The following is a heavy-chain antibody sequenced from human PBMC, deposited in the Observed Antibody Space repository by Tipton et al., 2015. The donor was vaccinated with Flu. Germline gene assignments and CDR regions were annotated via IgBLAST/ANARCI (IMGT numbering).Heavy chain of an antibody. V-gene: IGHV4-39*07. Sequence: LRLSCTVSGGSISSSSYYWGWIRQPPGKGLEWIGTIYYSGSTYYNPSLKSRVTMSVDTSKNQFSLKLSSATAADTAVYYCACRGSCYHWGQGTLVTVSS. CDR1: GGSISSSSYY. CDR2: IYYSGST. CDR3: ACRGSCYH. J-gene: IGHJ4*02. D-gene: IGHD1-26*01.